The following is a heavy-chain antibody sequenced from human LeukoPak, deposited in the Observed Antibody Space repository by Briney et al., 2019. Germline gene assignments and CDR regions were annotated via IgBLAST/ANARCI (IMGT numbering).Heavy chain of an antibody. CDR2: ISAYSGNT. J-gene: IGHJ4*02. V-gene: IGHV1-18*01. Sequence: ASVKDSCKASVYTFTNYGIFWVRQAPGQGLEWMGWISAYSGNTNYAQKLQGRVTMTTETSTSTAYMELESLRSDDTAVYYCAISQGSYYDTSGYLGGDYWGQGTLVTVSS. D-gene: IGHD3-22*01. CDR3: AISQGSYYDTSGYLGGDY. CDR1: VYTFTNYG.